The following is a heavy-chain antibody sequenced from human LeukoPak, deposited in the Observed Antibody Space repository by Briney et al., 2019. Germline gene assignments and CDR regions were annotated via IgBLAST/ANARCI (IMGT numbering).Heavy chain of an antibody. CDR3: ARVGQWLVENDWIEP. D-gene: IGHD6-19*01. J-gene: IGHJ5*02. V-gene: IGHV1-2*02. CDR2: INPNSGDT. CDR1: EYTFTAYY. Sequence: ASVKVSCTVSEYTFTAYYVDWVRQAPGQGLEWMGWINPNSGDTNFAQNFQGRVTMTRDTSISTVYMELSRLRSDDTAVYYCARVGQWLVENDWIEPRGQGTLVTVSS.